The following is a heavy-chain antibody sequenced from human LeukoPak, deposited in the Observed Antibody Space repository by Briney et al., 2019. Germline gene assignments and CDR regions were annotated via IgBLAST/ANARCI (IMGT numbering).Heavy chain of an antibody. CDR3: ARGAGAIGY. CDR2: IKQDGSEK. CDR1: GSPFSSYA. Sequence: GGPLGLSFAASGSPFSSYAMSWVRRPPGKGLEWVANIKQDGSEKYYVDSVKGRFTISRDNAKNSLYLQMNSLRAEDTAVYYCARGAGAIGYWGQGTLVTVSS. D-gene: IGHD2-2*02. V-gene: IGHV3-7*01. J-gene: IGHJ4*02.